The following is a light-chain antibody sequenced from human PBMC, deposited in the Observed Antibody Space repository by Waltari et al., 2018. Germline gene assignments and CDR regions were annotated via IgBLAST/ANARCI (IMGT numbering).Light chain of an antibody. V-gene: IGLV1-44*01. Sequence: QSLLTQPPSASATPGQTVTISCSGSTSNIRFNPVNWFRPLPGTAPKLLVYRHNERPSVVPVRFSASKSVTSASLAISDLQAEDEADYYCAAWDDSLSGWMFGGGTKLTVL. CDR1: TSNIRFNP. CDR2: RHN. CDR3: AAWDDSLSGWM. J-gene: IGLJ3*02.